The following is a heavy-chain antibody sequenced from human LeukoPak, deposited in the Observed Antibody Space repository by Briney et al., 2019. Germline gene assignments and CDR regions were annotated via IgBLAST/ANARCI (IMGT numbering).Heavy chain of an antibody. CDR2: VDPEDGKT. V-gene: IGHV1-69-2*01. CDR3: ATASVYCSSTSCYGGFDP. Sequence: EASVKISCKVSGYTFTDYYMHWVQQAPGKGLEWMGLVDPEDGKTIYAEKFQGRVTITADTSTDTAYVELSSLRSEDTAVYYCATASVYCSSTSCYGGFDPWGQGTLVTVSS. D-gene: IGHD2-2*01. J-gene: IGHJ5*02. CDR1: GYTFTDYY.